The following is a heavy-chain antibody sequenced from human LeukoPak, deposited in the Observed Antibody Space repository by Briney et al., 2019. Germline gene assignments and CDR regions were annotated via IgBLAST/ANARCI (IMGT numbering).Heavy chain of an antibody. Sequence: PGGSLRLSCAASGFTFSSYWMHWVRQAPGKGLEWVANIKQDGSEKYYVDSVKGRFTISRDNAKNSLYLQMNSLRAEDTAVYYCARDGGGWLVRSRFDPWGQGTLVTASS. V-gene: IGHV3-7*01. CDR1: GFTFSSYW. D-gene: IGHD6-19*01. CDR3: ARDGGGWLVRSRFDP. CDR2: IKQDGSEK. J-gene: IGHJ5*02.